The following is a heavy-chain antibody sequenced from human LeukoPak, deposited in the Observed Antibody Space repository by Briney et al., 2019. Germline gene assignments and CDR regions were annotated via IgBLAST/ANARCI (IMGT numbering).Heavy chain of an antibody. Sequence: SETLSLTCTVSGGSISSGDYYWSWIRQPPGKGLEWNGYIYYSGSTYYNPSLKSRVTISVDTSKNQFSLKLSSVTAADTAVYYCARGDSSGYYELLDYWGQGTLVTVSS. V-gene: IGHV4-30-4*08. CDR1: GGSISSGDYY. CDR2: IYYSGST. J-gene: IGHJ4*02. CDR3: ARGDSSGYYELLDY. D-gene: IGHD3-22*01.